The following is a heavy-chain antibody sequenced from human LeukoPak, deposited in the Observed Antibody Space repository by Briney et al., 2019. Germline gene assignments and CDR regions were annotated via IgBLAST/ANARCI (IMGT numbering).Heavy chain of an antibody. CDR1: GFTFSSFW. CDR2: INNAGSNT. D-gene: IGHD3-10*01. J-gene: IGHJ5*02. CDR3: ARALFGASVGTDT. Sequence: GGSLRLSCAASGFTFSSFWMHWVRQAPGKGLVWVSGINNAGSNTTYADSVKGRFTISRDNAESTLYLEMTGLRADDTAVYYCARALFGASVGTDTWGQGTLVTVSS. V-gene: IGHV3-74*01.